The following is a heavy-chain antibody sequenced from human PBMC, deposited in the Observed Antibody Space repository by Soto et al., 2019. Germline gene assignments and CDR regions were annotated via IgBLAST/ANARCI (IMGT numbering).Heavy chain of an antibody. D-gene: IGHD3-9*01. CDR2: ITGTGSST. CDR3: AKTPNSRLLNS. Sequence: PGGSLRLSCAVSGFTFRNYPMSWVRQAPGKGLEWVAGITGTGSSTSYSDSVRGRFTISRDNSKNTLYLLMNSLRAEDTAVYWCAKTPNSRLLNSWGQGALVTVSS. CDR1: GFTFRNYP. J-gene: IGHJ4*02. V-gene: IGHV3-23*01.